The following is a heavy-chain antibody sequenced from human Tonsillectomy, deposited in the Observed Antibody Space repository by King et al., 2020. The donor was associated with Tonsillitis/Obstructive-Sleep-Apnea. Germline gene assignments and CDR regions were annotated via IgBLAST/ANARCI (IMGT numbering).Heavy chain of an antibody. CDR2: INPNSAGT. Sequence: QLVQSGAEVKKPGASVKVSCKASGYTFTGYYMHWVRQAPGQGLEWMGWINPNSAGTNYAQKFQGRVTMTRDTSISTAYMELSRLRSDDTAVYYCARGPIAASGTRDWFDPWGQGTLVTVSS. CDR1: GYTFTGYY. V-gene: IGHV1-2*02. CDR3: ARGPIAASGTRDWFDP. D-gene: IGHD6-13*01. J-gene: IGHJ5*02.